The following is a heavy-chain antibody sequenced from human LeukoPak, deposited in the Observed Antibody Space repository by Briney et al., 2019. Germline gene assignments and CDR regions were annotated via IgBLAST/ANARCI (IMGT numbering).Heavy chain of an antibody. CDR1: GFTFSTKW. Sequence: GGSLRLSCAASGFTFSTKWMTWVRQAPGKGLEWVANIKQDGSEKFYVDSVKGRFTISRDNAKNSLYLQMNSLRVEDMAVYYCARGGSTSNWFWNDWGQGTLVTVSS. CDR3: ARGGSTSNWFWND. V-gene: IGHV3-7*01. D-gene: IGHD6-13*01. CDR2: IKQDGSEK. J-gene: IGHJ4*02.